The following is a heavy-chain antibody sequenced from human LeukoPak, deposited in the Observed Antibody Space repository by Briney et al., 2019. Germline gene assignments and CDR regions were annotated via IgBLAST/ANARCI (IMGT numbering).Heavy chain of an antibody. J-gene: IGHJ3*02. CDR2: ISSSGSTI. CDR1: GFTFSDYY. Sequence: SGGSLRLSCAASGFTFSDYYMSWIRQAPGKGLEWVSYISSSGSTIYYADSVKGRFTISRDNAKNSLYLQMNSLRAEDTAVYYCASPLLFSGSYPPDAFDIWGQGTMVTVSS. CDR3: ASPLLFSGSYPPDAFDI. V-gene: IGHV3-11*01. D-gene: IGHD3-10*01.